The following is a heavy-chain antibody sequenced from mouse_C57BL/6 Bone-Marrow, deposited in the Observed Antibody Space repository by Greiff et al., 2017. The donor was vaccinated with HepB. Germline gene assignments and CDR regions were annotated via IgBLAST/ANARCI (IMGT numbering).Heavy chain of an antibody. D-gene: IGHD2-4*01. Sequence: VKLVESGAELARPGASVKLSCKASGYTFTSYGISWVKQRTGQGLEWIGEIYPRSGNTYYNEKFKGKATLTADKSSSTAYMELRSLTSEDSAVYFCARSVYYDSDYWGQGTTLTVAS. CDR3: ARSVYYDSDY. CDR2: IYPRSGNT. J-gene: IGHJ2*01. CDR1: GYTFTSYG. V-gene: IGHV1-81*01.